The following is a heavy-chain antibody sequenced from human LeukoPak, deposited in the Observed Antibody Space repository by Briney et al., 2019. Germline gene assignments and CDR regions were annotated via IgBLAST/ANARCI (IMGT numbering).Heavy chain of an antibody. Sequence: MASETLSLTCTVSGGSISSGGYYWSWLRQPPGKGLEWIGYIYHSGSTYYNPTLKSPVTISVDRSQNQFYLTLSSATARASAVCYCARESLAKLGINYWGQGSLVTVSS. V-gene: IGHV4-30-2*01. CDR1: GGSISSGGYY. D-gene: IGHD7-27*01. J-gene: IGHJ4*02. CDR3: ARESLAKLGINY. CDR2: IYHSGST.